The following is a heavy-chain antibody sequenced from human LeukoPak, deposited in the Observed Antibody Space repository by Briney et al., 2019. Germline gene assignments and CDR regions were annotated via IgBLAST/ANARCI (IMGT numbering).Heavy chain of an antibody. V-gene: IGHV3-33*01. J-gene: IGHJ6*02. CDR3: ARETTVTTWTYYYYYYGMDV. Sequence: GGSLRLSCAASGFTFSSYGMHWVRQAPGKGVEGGAVICYDGSNKYYADSVKGRFTISRDNSKNTLYLQMNSLRAEDTAVYYCARETTVTTWTYYYYYYGMDVWGQGTTVTVSS. D-gene: IGHD4-17*01. CDR2: ICYDGSNK. CDR1: GFTFSSYG.